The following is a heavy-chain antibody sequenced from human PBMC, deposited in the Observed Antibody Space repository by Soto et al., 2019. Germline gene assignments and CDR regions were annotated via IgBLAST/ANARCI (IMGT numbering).Heavy chain of an antibody. CDR2: IRSKAYGGTT. Sequence: GGSLRLSCTASGFTFGDYAMSWVRQAPGKGLEWVGFIRSKAYGGTTEYAASVKGRFTIPRDDSKSIAYLQMNSLKTEDTAVYYCTKSSSLNWFDPWGQGTLVTVSS. J-gene: IGHJ5*02. CDR1: GFTFGDYA. D-gene: IGHD6-6*01. V-gene: IGHV3-49*04. CDR3: TKSSSLNWFDP.